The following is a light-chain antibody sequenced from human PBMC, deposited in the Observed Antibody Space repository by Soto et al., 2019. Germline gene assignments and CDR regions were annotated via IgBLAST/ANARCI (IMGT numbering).Light chain of an antibody. Sequence: QPVLTQSPSASASLGASVKLTCTLSSGHSSYAIAWHQQQPQKGPRYLMKLNSDRSHSKGDGIPDRFSGSSSGAERYLTISSLRSEDEADYYCQIWGTGVVFGGGTKLTVL. J-gene: IGLJ2*01. V-gene: IGLV4-69*01. CDR2: LNSDRSH. CDR3: QIWGTGVV. CDR1: SGHSSYA.